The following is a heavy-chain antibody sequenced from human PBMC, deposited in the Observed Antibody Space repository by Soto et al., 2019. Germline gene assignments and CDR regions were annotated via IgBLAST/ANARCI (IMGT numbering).Heavy chain of an antibody. CDR2: IYSGGST. CDR3: ARGPGGFGEFSLDY. V-gene: IGHV4-4*07. D-gene: IGHD3-10*01. CDR1: GGSISTYY. Sequence: AETLSLTCTVSGGSISTYYCIFIRHAAGKGLEWIGRIYSGGSTNYNPSLMSRVSVSVDMSKNQFSLKLSSVTAADTAVYYCARGPGGFGEFSLDYWGHGTLVTVSS. J-gene: IGHJ4*01.